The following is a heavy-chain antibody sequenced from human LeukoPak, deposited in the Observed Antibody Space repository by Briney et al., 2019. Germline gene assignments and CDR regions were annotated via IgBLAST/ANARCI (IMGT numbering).Heavy chain of an antibody. CDR1: GFTFSSYA. V-gene: IGHV3-23*01. CDR3: AKRASGSGTSLYYFAY. CDR2: ISNTGGST. Sequence: PGGSLRLSCAASGFTFSSYAMSWVRQAPGKGLEWVSVISNTGGSTFYADSVKGRFTISRDNSKNTLYLQMNSLRAEDTAVYYCAKRASGSGTSLYYFAYWGQGTLVTVSS. J-gene: IGHJ4*02. D-gene: IGHD3-10*01.